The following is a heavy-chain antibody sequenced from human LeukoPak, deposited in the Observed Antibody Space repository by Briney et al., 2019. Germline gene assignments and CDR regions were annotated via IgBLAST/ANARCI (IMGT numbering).Heavy chain of an antibody. Sequence: SETLSLTCTVSGGSISSYYWSWIRQPAGKGLERIGHIYTSGSTKSNPSLKGRVTMSVDTSKNQFSLNLSSVTAADTAVYYCARDHEDIVATIWGEGLNIWGQGTVVTVSS. J-gene: IGHJ3*02. CDR3: ARDHEDIVATIWGEGLNI. CDR2: IYTSGST. D-gene: IGHD5-12*01. CDR1: GGSISSYY. V-gene: IGHV4-4*07.